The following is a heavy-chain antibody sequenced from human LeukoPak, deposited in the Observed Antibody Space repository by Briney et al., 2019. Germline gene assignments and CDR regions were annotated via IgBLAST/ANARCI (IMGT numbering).Heavy chain of an antibody. V-gene: IGHV1-46*01. CDR2: INPSGGST. J-gene: IGHJ6*02. Sequence: ASVKVSCKASGYTFTSYYMHWVRQAPGQGLEWMGIINPSGGSTSYAQKFQGRATLTRATSTSTVYMELSSLRSEDTAVYYCASAYKYGMDVWGQGTTVIVSS. CDR1: GYTFTSYY. CDR3: ASAYKYGMDV.